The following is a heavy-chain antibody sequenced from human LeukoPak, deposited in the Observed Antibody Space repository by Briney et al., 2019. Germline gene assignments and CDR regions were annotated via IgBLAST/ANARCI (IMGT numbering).Heavy chain of an antibody. CDR3: ARRVLWFGRYYFDY. V-gene: IGHV4-59*12. Sequence: PSETLSLTCTVSGGSISSYYWSWIRQPPGKGLEWIGYIYYSGSTNYNPSLKSRVTISVDTSKNQFSLKLSSVTAADTAVYYCARRVLWFGRYYFDYWGQGTLVTVSS. J-gene: IGHJ4*02. D-gene: IGHD3-10*01. CDR2: IYYSGST. CDR1: GGSISSYY.